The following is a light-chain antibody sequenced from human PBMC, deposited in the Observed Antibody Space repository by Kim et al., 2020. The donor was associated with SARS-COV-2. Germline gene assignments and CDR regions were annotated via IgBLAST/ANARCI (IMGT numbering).Light chain of an antibody. Sequence: SVRRPCTLGRADSTYASAWHQQQPEKGPRYLMHFKGDGSHVKGDGIPDRFSGFISGAERYLIISSLQSEDEADYYCQTWGTAKVIFGGGTQLTVL. CDR2: FKGDGSH. CDR1: RADSTYA. J-gene: IGLJ2*01. V-gene: IGLV4-69*01. CDR3: QTWGTAKVI.